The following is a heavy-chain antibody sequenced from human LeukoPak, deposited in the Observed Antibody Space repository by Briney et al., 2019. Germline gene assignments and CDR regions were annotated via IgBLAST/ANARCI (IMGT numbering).Heavy chain of an antibody. CDR1: GCTFTSYY. CDR2: INPSGDPT. Sequence: ASVKVSCKASGCTFTSYYMHWVRQAPGQGLEWVGIINPSGDPTTYAQKFQGRVTMTSDMSTSTVYMELSSLRSEDTAVYYCARVAAADAFDYWGQGTLVTVSS. D-gene: IGHD6-13*01. CDR3: ARVAAADAFDY. V-gene: IGHV1-46*01. J-gene: IGHJ4*02.